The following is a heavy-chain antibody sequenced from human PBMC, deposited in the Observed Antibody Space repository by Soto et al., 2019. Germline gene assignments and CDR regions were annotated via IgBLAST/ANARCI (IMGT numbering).Heavy chain of an antibody. Sequence: PGGSLRLSCAASGFTFSTYDMHWVRQATGKCLEWVSAIGAADDPYYSGSVKGRFTISRENAKSSLSLQMNSLRVGDTAVYYCARAYSGQLPRRADYYYAMDVWGPGXTVTVYS. V-gene: IGHV3-13*05. CDR3: ARAYSGQLPRRADYYYAMDV. J-gene: IGHJ6*02. CDR2: IGAADDP. D-gene: IGHD2-2*01. CDR1: GFTFSTYD.